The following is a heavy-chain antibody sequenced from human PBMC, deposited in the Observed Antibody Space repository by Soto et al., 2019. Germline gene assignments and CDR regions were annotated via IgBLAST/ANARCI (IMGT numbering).Heavy chain of an antibody. CDR2: IIPILGIA. Sequence: ASVKVSCKASGGTFSSYTISWVRQAPGQGLEWMGRIIPILGIANYAQKFQGRVTITADKSTSTAYMELSSLRSEDTAVYYCARSVVVVAATPNDYYCDFLDVCSQGTTVTVSS. CDR3: ARSVVVVAATPNDYYCDFLDV. V-gene: IGHV1-69*02. D-gene: IGHD2-15*01. J-gene: IGHJ6*03. CDR1: GGTFSSYT.